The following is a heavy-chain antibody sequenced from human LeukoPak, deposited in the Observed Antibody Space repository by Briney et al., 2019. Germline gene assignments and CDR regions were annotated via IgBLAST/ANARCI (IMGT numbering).Heavy chain of an antibody. J-gene: IGHJ4*02. CDR1: GFTFSSYS. D-gene: IGHD3-3*01. Sequence: GGSLRLSCAASGFTFSSYSMNWVRQAPGKGLEWVSSISSSSSYIYYAGSVKGRFTISRDNAKNSLYLQMNSLRAEDTAVYYCARASSRGRFLEWLLNYWGQGTLVTVSS. V-gene: IGHV3-21*01. CDR3: ARASSRGRFLEWLLNY. CDR2: ISSSSSYI.